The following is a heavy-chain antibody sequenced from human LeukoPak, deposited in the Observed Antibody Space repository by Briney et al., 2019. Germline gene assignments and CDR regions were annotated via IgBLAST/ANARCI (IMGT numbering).Heavy chain of an antibody. CDR2: IDPHSGGT. CDR3: ARAPGPYTTSLFHY. J-gene: IGHJ4*02. CDR1: GCSFIDYY. V-gene: IGHV1-2*02. D-gene: IGHD2-2*01. Sequence: ASVKVSCKTSGCSFIDYYIHWMRRAPGQGLEWVGRIDPHSGGTHYAQKFQVRVTMTRDTSISTVYMELSGLRSDDTAVYYCARAPGPYTTSLFHYWGQGTLVTVSS.